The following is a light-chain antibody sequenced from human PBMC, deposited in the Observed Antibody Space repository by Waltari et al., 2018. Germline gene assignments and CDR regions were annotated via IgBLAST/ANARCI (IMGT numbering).Light chain of an antibody. Sequence: EIVMTQSPDTLSVSPGETATLSCRASQSLNSNVAWYQQRPGQAPRLLIYGASTRATGIPARFSGSGSGTEFTLTISSLQSEDFAVYYCQQFNNWAPWTFGQGTKVEIK. J-gene: IGKJ1*01. CDR2: GAS. CDR1: QSLNSN. CDR3: QQFNNWAPWT. V-gene: IGKV3-15*01.